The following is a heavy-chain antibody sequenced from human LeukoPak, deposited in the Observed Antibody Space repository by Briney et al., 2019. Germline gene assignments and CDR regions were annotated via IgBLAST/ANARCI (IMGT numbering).Heavy chain of an antibody. CDR2: IKQDGSEK. Sequence: GGSLRLSCAASGFTFSSYWMSWVRQAPEKGLEWVANIKQDGSEKYYVVSVKGRFTISRDNAKNSLYLQMNSLRAEDTAVYHCVRMYCSSSTCCTDAFDIWGQGTVVTVS. CDR3: VRMYCSSSTCCTDAFDI. J-gene: IGHJ3*02. V-gene: IGHV3-7*01. CDR1: GFTFSSYW. D-gene: IGHD2-2*02.